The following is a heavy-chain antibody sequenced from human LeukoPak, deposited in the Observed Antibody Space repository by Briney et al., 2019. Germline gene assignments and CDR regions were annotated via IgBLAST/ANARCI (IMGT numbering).Heavy chain of an antibody. CDR1: GFTFSSYA. CDR2: ISGSGGST. J-gene: IGHJ3*02. Sequence: GGSLRLSCAASGFTFSSYAMSWVRQAPGKGLEWVSAISGSGGSTYYADSVKGRFTISRDNSKNTLYLQMNSLRAEDTAVYYCAKEYCSGGSCYSGVPKLDAFDIWDQGTMVTVSS. D-gene: IGHD2-15*01. CDR3: AKEYCSGGSCYSGVPKLDAFDI. V-gene: IGHV3-23*01.